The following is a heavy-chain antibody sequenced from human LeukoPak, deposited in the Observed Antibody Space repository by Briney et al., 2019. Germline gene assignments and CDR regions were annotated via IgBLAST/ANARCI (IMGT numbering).Heavy chain of an antibody. D-gene: IGHD3-22*01. V-gene: IGHV3-21*01. Sequence: GGSLRLSCAASGFTFSSYSMDWVRQAPGKGLEWVSSISSSSSYIYYADSVKGRFTISRDNAKNSLYLQMNSLRAEDTAVYYCARSYSDVRFLFDIWGQGTMVTVSS. J-gene: IGHJ3*02. CDR1: GFTFSSYS. CDR3: ARSYSDVRFLFDI. CDR2: ISSSSSYI.